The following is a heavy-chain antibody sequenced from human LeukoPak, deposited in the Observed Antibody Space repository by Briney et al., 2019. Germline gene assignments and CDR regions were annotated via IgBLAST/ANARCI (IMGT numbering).Heavy chain of an antibody. Sequence: GGSLRLSCAASGFTFSSYAMSWVRQAPGKGLDGVSFIGGRGGSTYYADSVTGQFTISRDNSKNTLYLQMTSLRAEDTAVYYWAKDRGTMVRGVTIFDYWGQGTLVTVSS. CDR2: IGGRGGST. D-gene: IGHD3-10*01. CDR3: AKDRGTMVRGVTIFDY. CDR1: GFTFSSYA. V-gene: IGHV3-23*01. J-gene: IGHJ4*02.